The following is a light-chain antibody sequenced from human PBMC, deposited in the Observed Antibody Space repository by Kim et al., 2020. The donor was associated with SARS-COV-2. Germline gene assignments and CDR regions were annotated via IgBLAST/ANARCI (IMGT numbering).Light chain of an antibody. CDR2: KDT. CDR1: ALPDKY. Sequence: SYELTQPPSVSVFPGQTARITCSGYALPDKYAFWFQQKPGQAPLVVISKDTQRPSRIPERFSGSSSGTTVTLTITGVQAIDEADYYCLSAHRGAPYSVFGGGTKVTVL. J-gene: IGLJ6*01. V-gene: IGLV3-25*03. CDR3: LSAHRGAPYSV.